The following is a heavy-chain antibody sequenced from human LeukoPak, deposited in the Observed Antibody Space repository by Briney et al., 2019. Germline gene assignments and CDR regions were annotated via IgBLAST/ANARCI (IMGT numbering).Heavy chain of an antibody. J-gene: IGHJ3*02. CDR2: IYHSGST. D-gene: IGHD3-16*01. Sequence: SETLSLTCAVSCGSISSSNWWSWVRQPPGKGLEWIGEIYHSGSTNYNPSLKSRVTISVDKSKNQFSLKPSSVTAADTAVYYCARTIGDYVWGFRDAFDIWGQGTMVTVSS. V-gene: IGHV4-4*02. CDR1: CGSISSSNW. CDR3: ARTIGDYVWGFRDAFDI.